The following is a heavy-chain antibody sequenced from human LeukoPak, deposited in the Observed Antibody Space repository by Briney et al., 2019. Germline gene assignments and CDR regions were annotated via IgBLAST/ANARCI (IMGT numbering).Heavy chain of an antibody. CDR3: ARTTVGTNDRPFDI. J-gene: IGHJ3*02. CDR1: GDSVISGRFY. V-gene: IGHV4-61*01. Sequence: PSETLSLTCTVSGDSVISGRFYWSWVRQTPGKGLEWIGYIYYNEKTKYNTALESRVTISLDKSKNQFSMRLTSVTAADTAIYYCARTTVGTNDRPFDIWGQGTLVPVSS. CDR2: IYYNEKT. D-gene: IGHD6-13*01.